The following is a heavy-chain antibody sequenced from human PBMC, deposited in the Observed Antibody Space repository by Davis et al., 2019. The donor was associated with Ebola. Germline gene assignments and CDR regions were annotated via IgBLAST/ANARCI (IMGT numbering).Heavy chain of an antibody. CDR3: ARDGEHYSDLDY. J-gene: IGHJ4*02. CDR2: ISSSSSYI. Sequence: PGGSLRLSCAASGFTFSSYSMNWVRQAPGKGLEWVSSISSSSSYIYYADSVKGRFTISRDNAKNTLYLQMDSLRAEDTAVYYCARDGEHYSDLDYRGKGTLVTVSS. D-gene: IGHD1-26*01. V-gene: IGHV3-21*01. CDR1: GFTFSSYS.